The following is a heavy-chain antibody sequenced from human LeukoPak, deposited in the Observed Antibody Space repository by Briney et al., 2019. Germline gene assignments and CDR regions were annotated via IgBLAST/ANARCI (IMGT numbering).Heavy chain of an antibody. Sequence: KPSETLSLTCAVYGTSFSGYYWSWIRQPPGKGLEWIGEINHSGSINYNPSLKSRFTISVDTSKNQFSLKLSSVTAADTAVYYCARPNYYDSSGYDYWGQGTLVTVSS. CDR2: INHSGSI. J-gene: IGHJ4*02. V-gene: IGHV4-34*01. CDR3: ARPNYYDSSGYDY. CDR1: GTSFSGYY. D-gene: IGHD3-22*01.